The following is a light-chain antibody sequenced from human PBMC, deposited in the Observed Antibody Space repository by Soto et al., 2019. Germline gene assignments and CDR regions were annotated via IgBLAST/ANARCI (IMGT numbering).Light chain of an antibody. J-gene: IGKJ2*01. CDR1: QSVSSSH. CDR2: GAS. CDR3: QQYGYSPRT. Sequence: EIVLTQSPGTLSLSPGERATLSCRASQSVSSSHLAWYQQKPGQAPRLLIYGASFRATGIPDRFSGSTSGTDFTLTISRLEPEDFAVYSCQQYGYSPRTFVQGTKPEIK. V-gene: IGKV3-20*01.